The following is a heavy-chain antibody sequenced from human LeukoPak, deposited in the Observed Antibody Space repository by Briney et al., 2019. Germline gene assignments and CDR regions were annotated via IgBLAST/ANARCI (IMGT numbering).Heavy chain of an antibody. V-gene: IGHV3-13*01. CDR3: ARDGAVARWGKAGALGYYGMDV. CDR1: GFTFSSYD. Sequence: GGSLRLSCAASGFTFSSYDMHWVRQATGKGLEWVSAIGTAGDTYYPGSVKGRFTISRENAKNSLYLQMNSLGAEDTAVYYCARDGAVARWGKAGALGYYGMDVWGQGTTVTVSS. J-gene: IGHJ6*02. D-gene: IGHD6-19*01. CDR2: IGTAGDT.